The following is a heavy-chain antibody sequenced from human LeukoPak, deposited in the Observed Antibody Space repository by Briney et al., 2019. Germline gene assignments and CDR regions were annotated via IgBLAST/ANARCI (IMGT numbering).Heavy chain of an antibody. J-gene: IGHJ5*02. CDR3: ARDAPVDYYDSSGYYSAVPGNNWFDP. CDR2: IYTSGST. Sequence: SETLFLTCTVSRGSLSSGSYYWSWIRQPAGKGLEWIGRIYTSGSTNYNPSLKSRVTISVDTSKNQFSLKLSSVTAADTAVYYCARDAPVDYYDSSGYYSAVPGNNWFDPWGQGTLVTVSS. CDR1: RGSLSSGSYY. V-gene: IGHV4-61*02. D-gene: IGHD3-22*01.